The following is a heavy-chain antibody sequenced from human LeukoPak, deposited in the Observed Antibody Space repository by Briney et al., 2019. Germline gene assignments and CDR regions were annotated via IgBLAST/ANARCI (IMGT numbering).Heavy chain of an antibody. D-gene: IGHD1-1*01. Sequence: GGSLRLSCAASGFTFSDYAMSWVRQAPGQGLEWVSGISGSAQRTYYADSVKGRFTISRDNFKRTLYLEMNSLRAEDTAVYYCAKRYIANTGPIDYWGQGTLVTVFS. CDR2: ISGSAQRT. V-gene: IGHV3-23*01. CDR1: GFTFSDYA. CDR3: AKRYIANTGPIDY. J-gene: IGHJ4*02.